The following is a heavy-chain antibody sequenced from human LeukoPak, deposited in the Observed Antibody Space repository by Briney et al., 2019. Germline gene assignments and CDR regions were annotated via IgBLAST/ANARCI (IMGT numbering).Heavy chain of an antibody. D-gene: IGHD6-6*01. V-gene: IGHV4-34*01. Sequence: PSETLSLTCAVYGGSFSGYYWSWIRQPPGKGQEWIGEINHSGSTNYNPSLKSRVTISVDTSKNQFSLKLSSVTAADTAVYYCARVRAARGWFDPWGQGTLVTVSS. CDR1: GGSFSGYY. J-gene: IGHJ5*02. CDR2: INHSGST. CDR3: ARVRAARGWFDP.